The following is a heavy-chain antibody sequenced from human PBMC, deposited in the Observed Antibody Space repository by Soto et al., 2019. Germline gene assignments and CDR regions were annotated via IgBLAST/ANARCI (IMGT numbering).Heavy chain of an antibody. V-gene: IGHV4-39*07. CDR1: GGSISSSSYY. D-gene: IGHD5-12*01. CDR3: ATNRGYDFYYFDS. CDR2: IYYSGST. J-gene: IGHJ4*02. Sequence: PSETLSLTCTVSGGSISSSSYYWGWIRQPPGKGLEWIGSIYYSGSTYYNPSLKSRVTISVDPSTNQFSLRLTSVTAADTAVYYCATNRGYDFYYFDSWGQGALVTVSS.